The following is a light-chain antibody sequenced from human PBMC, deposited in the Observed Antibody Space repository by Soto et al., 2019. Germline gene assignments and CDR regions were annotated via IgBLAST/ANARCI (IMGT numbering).Light chain of an antibody. CDR3: QQYHTFPVT. CDR2: GAS. CDR1: QGINNF. V-gene: IGKV1-16*02. Sequence: DIQMTQSPSSLSASVGDTVTITWRASQGINNFLAWFQQKPGKAPKSLIYGASTLQSGVPSNFSGSGSDTDFTLTISSLQPEDSATYFCQQYHTFPVTFGGGTKVEIK. J-gene: IGKJ4*01.